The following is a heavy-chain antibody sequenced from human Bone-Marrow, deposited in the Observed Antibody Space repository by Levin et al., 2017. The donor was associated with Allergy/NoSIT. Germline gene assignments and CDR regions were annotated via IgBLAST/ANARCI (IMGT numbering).Heavy chain of an antibody. V-gene: IGHV3-48*01. CDR1: GFTFSSYS. CDR3: ARGRDESMVLGAFDI. Sequence: PGESLKISCAASGFTFSSYSMNWVRQAPGKGLEWVSYISSSSSTIYYADSVKGRFTISRDNAKNSLYLQMNSLRAEDTAVYYCARGRDESMVLGAFDIWGQGTMVTVSS. J-gene: IGHJ3*02. D-gene: IGHD3-10*01. CDR2: ISSSSSTI.